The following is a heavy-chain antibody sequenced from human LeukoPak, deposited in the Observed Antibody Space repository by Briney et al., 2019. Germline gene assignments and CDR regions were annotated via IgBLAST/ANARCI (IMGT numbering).Heavy chain of an antibody. CDR2: INPNSGGT. J-gene: IGHJ4*02. CDR1: GYTFTGYY. Sequence: EASVKVSCKASGYTFTGYYMHWVRQAPGQGLEWMGWINPNSGGTNYAQKFQGRVTMTRDTSISTAYMELSRLRSDDTAVYYCARDEDIVVVPAAGFDYWGQGTLVTVSS. D-gene: IGHD2-2*01. V-gene: IGHV1-2*02. CDR3: ARDEDIVVVPAAGFDY.